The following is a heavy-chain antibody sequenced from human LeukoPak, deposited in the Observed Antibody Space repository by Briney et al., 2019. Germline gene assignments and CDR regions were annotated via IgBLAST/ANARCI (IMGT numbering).Heavy chain of an antibody. CDR3: ARDRFGELLLGNCFDY. CDR2: ISYDGSNK. D-gene: IGHD3-10*01. V-gene: IGHV3-30-3*01. Sequence: GGSLRLSCAASGFTFSSYAMHWVRQAPGKGLEWVAVISYDGSNKYYADSVKGRFTISRDNSKNTLYLQMNSLRAEDTAVYYCARDRFGELLLGNCFDYWGQGTLVTVSS. J-gene: IGHJ4*02. CDR1: GFTFSSYA.